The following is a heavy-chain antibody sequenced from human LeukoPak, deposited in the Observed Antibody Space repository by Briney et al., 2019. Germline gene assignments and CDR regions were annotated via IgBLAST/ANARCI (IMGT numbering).Heavy chain of an antibody. CDR3: ARDKEKFGSVDVFEI. CDR1: GFNFGDYY. CDR2: INNYGNIT. J-gene: IGHJ3*02. V-gene: IGHV3-11*01. D-gene: IGHD3-10*01. Sequence: GGSLRLSCAGSGFNFGDYYMSWIRQAPGKGLEWISYINNYGNITYYADSVKGRFTMSRDNGNNSVYLQINSPTAEDAAVYFCARDKEKFGSVDVFEIWGQGTTVTVSS.